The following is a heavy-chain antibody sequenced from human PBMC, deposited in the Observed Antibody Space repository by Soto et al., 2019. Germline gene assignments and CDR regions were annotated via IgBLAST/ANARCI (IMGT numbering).Heavy chain of an antibody. J-gene: IGHJ5*02. Sequence: EVQLVESGGGLVKPGGSLRLSCAASGFTFSSYSMNWVRQAPGKGLEWVSSISSSSRYIYYADSVKGRFTISRHNAKNALYLQMSSPRAEDTAVYYCARDLPAADSNWFDPWGQGTLVTVSS. CDR3: ARDLPAADSNWFDP. CDR1: GFTFSSYS. CDR2: ISSSSRYI. V-gene: IGHV3-21*01. D-gene: IGHD2-2*01.